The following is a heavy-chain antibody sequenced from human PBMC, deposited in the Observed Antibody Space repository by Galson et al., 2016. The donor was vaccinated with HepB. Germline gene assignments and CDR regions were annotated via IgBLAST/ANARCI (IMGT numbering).Heavy chain of an antibody. V-gene: IGHV2-5*08. J-gene: IGHJ4*02. Sequence: PALVKPTQTLTLTCTYSDFSLSTNEMHVGWIRQPPGKALEWLALIYWGDYKRYSPSLKTRLTITKDTSRNQVVLTMANVDPVDTATYYCVHPFPYSSGTSYFFDFRGQGTLVTVSS. CDR2: IYWGDYK. CDR3: VHPFPYSSGTSYFFDF. CDR1: DFSLSTNEMH. D-gene: IGHD3-10*01.